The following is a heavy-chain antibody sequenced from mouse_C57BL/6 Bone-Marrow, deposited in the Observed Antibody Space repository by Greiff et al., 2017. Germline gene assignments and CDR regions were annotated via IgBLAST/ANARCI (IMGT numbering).Heavy chain of an antibody. V-gene: IGHV5-15*04. D-gene: IGHD3-2*02. J-gene: IGHJ4*01. CDR1: GFTFRDYG. CDR3: ARRGQLRPLYYAMDY. Sequence: DVHLVESGGGLVQPGGSLKLSCAASGFTFRDYGMAWVRQAPRKGPEWVAFISNLAYSIYYADTVTGRFTISRENAKNTLYLELSSLRYEDTAMYYCARRGQLRPLYYAMDYWGQGTSVTVSS. CDR2: ISNLAYSI.